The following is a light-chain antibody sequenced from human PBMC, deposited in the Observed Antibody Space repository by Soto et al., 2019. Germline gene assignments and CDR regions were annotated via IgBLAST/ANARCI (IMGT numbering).Light chain of an antibody. Sequence: EIVLTQSPATLSLSTGERATLSCRASQSVSSYLAWYQQRPGQAPRLLIYDASNRATGIPARFSGSGSGTDFTLTISSLEAEDFAIYYCQQRSNWPPITFGQGTLLEIK. CDR2: DAS. CDR1: QSVSSY. J-gene: IGKJ5*01. V-gene: IGKV3-11*01. CDR3: QQRSNWPPIT.